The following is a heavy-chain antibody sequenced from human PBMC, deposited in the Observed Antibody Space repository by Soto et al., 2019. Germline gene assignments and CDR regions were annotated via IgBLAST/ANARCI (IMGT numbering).Heavy chain of an antibody. CDR1: GFTFSSYA. D-gene: IGHD6-6*01. Sequence: EVQLLESGGGLVQPGGSLRLSCAASGFTFSSYAMSWVRQAPGKGLEWVSAISGSGGSTYYADSVQGRFTISRDNSKITVYLQMNSVRAEDPAVYYFAKYLLPEYSRSFYYYYYGLHVWGQGTTVTVSS. V-gene: IGHV3-23*01. CDR2: ISGSGGST. CDR3: AKYLLPEYSRSFYYYYYGLHV. J-gene: IGHJ6*02.